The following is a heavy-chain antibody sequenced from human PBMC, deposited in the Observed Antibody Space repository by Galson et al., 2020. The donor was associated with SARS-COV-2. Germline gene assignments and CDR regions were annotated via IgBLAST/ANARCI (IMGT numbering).Heavy chain of an antibody. J-gene: IGHJ4*02. D-gene: IGHD6-19*01. V-gene: IGHV1-2*02. CDR3: ASLGIAVAGTVPFDY. CDR1: RYTFTGYY. Sequence: ASVKVSCKASRYTFTGYYMHWVRQAPGQGLEWMGWINPNSGGTNYAQKFQRRVTMTRDTSISTAYMELSRLRSDDTAVYYCASLGIAVAGTVPFDYWGQGTLVTVSS. CDR2: INPNSGGT.